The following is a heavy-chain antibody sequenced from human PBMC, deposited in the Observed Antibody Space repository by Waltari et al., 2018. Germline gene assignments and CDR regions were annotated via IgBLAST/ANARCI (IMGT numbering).Heavy chain of an antibody. CDR2: IIPILGIA. CDR1: GGTFSSYA. D-gene: IGHD2-2*01. J-gene: IGHJ4*02. V-gene: IGHV1-69*04. Sequence: QVQLVQSGAEVKKPGSSVKVSCKASGGTFSSYAISWVRQAPGQGLEWMGGIIPILGIANYAQKFQGRVTITADESTSTAYMELSSLRSEDTAVYYCAKDLPGVVVVPYAEKGDDYWGRGTLVTVSS. CDR3: AKDLPGVVVVPYAEKGDDY.